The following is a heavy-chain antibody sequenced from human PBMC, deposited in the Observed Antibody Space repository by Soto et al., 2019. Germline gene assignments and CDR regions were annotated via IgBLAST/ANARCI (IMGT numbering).Heavy chain of an antibody. V-gene: IGHV1-2*02. CDR1: GYTFTGHY. CDR3: ARDLCPLGSGSPYPLYGMDL. D-gene: IGHD3-10*01. J-gene: IGHJ6*02. Sequence: QVQLVQSGAEVKPPGASVKVSCKASGYTFTGHYMHWVRQVSGKRLEFLGWLKTDNGGTYYAPKFQGRVTFTRDTSTSTAYMELSGLHSDDAAVYFCARDLCPLGSGSPYPLYGMDLWGQGTTVAVSS. CDR2: LKTDNGGT.